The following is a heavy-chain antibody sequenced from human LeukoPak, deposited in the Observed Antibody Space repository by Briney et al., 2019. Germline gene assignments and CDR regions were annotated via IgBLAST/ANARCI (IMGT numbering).Heavy chain of an antibody. CDR2: IDPKSGDT. CDR1: RHAFTDYY. Sequence: ASVKVSCKPSRHAFTDYYIHWVRQAPGQGLEWMGWIDPKSGDTKPAQKFQGRVTMTRDTSISTIYMEMSRLRSDDTAMYYCAGLSHVAARPGWFDPWGQGTLVTVSS. V-gene: IGHV1-2*02. J-gene: IGHJ5*02. CDR3: AGLSHVAARPGWFDP. D-gene: IGHD6-6*01.